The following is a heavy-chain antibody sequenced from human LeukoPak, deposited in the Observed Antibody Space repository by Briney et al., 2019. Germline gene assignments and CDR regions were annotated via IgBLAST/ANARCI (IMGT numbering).Heavy chain of an antibody. J-gene: IGHJ4*02. D-gene: IGHD6-19*01. V-gene: IGHV4-34*01. CDR1: GGSFSGYY. Sequence: SETLSLTCAVYGGSFSGYYWSWIRQPPGKGLEWIGEINHSGSTNYNPSLKSRVTISIDTSKNQFSLKLSSVTVADTAVYYCARGLSSSGWYKHDYWGQGTLVTVSS. CDR3: ARGLSSSGWYKHDY. CDR2: INHSGST.